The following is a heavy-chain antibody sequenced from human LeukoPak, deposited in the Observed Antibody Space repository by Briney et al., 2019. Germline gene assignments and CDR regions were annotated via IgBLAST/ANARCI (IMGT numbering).Heavy chain of an antibody. CDR1: GGSISNYY. Sequence: SETLSLTCTVSGGSISNYYWSWIRQPPGKGLEWIGEINHSGSTNYNPSLKGRVTISVDTSKNQFSLKLSSVTAADTAVYYCARRYFDWWPRRGFDYWGQGTLVTVSS. CDR3: ARRYFDWWPRRGFDY. CDR2: INHSGST. J-gene: IGHJ4*02. D-gene: IGHD3-9*01. V-gene: IGHV4-34*01.